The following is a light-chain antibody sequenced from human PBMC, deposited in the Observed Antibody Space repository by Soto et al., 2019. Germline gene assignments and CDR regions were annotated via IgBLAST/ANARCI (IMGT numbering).Light chain of an antibody. V-gene: IGKV1-33*01. Sequence: DIHISHSPSSRSSSVLYRFTITCRASQGIRHYLNWYQQKPGRAPKLLIYDASNLEAGVPSRFRGSGSGTDFTFTISRLQPEDIATYYCQQYENLPTFGQGTRLEIK. J-gene: IGKJ5*01. CDR1: QGIRHY. CDR2: DAS. CDR3: QQYENLPT.